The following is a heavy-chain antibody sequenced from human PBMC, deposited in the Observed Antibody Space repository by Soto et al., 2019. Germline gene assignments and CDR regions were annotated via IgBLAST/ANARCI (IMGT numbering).Heavy chain of an antibody. CDR3: ATGDYGDERDAFDI. CDR2: IWYDGSNK. J-gene: IGHJ3*02. CDR1: GFTFSSYG. V-gene: IGHV3-33*01. Sequence: GSLRLSCAASGFTFSSYGMHWVRQAPGKGLEWVAVIWYDGSNKYYADSVKGRFTISRDNSKNTLYLQMNSLRAEDTAVYYCATGDYGDERDAFDIWGQGTMVTVSS. D-gene: IGHD4-17*01.